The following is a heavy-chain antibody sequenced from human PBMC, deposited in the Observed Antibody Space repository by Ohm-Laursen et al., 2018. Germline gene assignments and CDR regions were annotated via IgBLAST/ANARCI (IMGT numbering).Heavy chain of an antibody. D-gene: IGHD2-21*02. V-gene: IGHV3-23*01. Sequence: SLRLSCSASGFTFSTYGMSWVRQAPGMGLERVSGISSSGDKTYYAESVKGRFTISRDNSKNTLFLQMNSLRAEDTATYYCAKDASVVTAYYFDYWGQGTLVTVSS. CDR3: AKDASVVTAYYFDY. J-gene: IGHJ4*02. CDR1: GFTFSTYG. CDR2: ISSSGDKT.